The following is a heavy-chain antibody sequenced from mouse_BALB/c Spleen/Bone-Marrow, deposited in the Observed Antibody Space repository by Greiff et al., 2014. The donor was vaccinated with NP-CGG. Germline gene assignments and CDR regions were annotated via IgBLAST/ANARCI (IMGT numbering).Heavy chain of an antibody. Sequence: VQLKQSGPGLVKPSQSLSLTCTVTGYSITSDYAWNWIRQFPGNKLEWMGYISYSGSTSYNPSLKSRISITRDTSKNQFFLQLYSVTTEDTATYYCAREGDYYGSSFDYWGQGTTLTVSS. CDR3: AREGDYYGSSFDY. CDR2: ISYSGST. J-gene: IGHJ2*01. D-gene: IGHD1-1*01. CDR1: GYSITSDYA. V-gene: IGHV3-2*02.